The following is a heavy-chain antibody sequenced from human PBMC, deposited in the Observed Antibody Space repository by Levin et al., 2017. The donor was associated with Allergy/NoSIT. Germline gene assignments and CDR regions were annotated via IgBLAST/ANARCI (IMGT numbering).Heavy chain of an antibody. J-gene: IGHJ5*02. D-gene: IGHD3-22*01. Sequence: SQTLSLTCTVSCGSISSYYWSWIRQPPGKGLEWIGYIYNSGSTNYNPSLKSRVTISVDTSKNQFSLKLSSVTAADTAVYYCARVNRRDYYDSSGWFDPWGQGTLVTVSS. CDR3: ARVNRRDYYDSSGWFDP. CDR2: IYNSGST. V-gene: IGHV4-59*01. CDR1: CGSISSYY.